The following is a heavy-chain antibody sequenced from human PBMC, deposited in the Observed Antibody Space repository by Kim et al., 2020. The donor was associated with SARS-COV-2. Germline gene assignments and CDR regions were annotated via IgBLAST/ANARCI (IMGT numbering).Heavy chain of an antibody. CDR1: GFIFSSYG. CDR2: IWDDGSNK. CDR3: ARVGEEGGGEGADYFDY. Sequence: GGSLRLSCAASGFIFSSYGMHWVRQAPGKGLEWVAVIWDDGSNKYYADSVKGRFTISRDNSKNRLYLQMNSLRAEDTAVYYCARVGEEGGGEGADYFDYWGQGNLVTVSS. J-gene: IGHJ4*02. V-gene: IGHV3-33*01. D-gene: IGHD3-16*01.